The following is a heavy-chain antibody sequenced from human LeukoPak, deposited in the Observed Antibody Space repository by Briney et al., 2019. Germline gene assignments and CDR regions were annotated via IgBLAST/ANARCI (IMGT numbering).Heavy chain of an antibody. CDR2: IYTSGST. CDR1: GGSFSTYY. CDR3: ARDRLLWFGELSNYYYYYYMDV. Sequence: PSETLSLTCTVSGGSFSTYYWSWIRQPAGKGLEWIGRIYTSGSTNYNPSLKSRVTMSVDTSKNQFPLKLSSVTAADTAVYYCARDRLLWFGELSNYYYYYYMDVWGKGTTVTISS. D-gene: IGHD3-10*01. J-gene: IGHJ6*03. V-gene: IGHV4-4*07.